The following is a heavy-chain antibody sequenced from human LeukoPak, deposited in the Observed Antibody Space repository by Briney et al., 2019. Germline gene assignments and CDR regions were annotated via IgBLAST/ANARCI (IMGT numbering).Heavy chain of an antibody. Sequence: PGGSLRLSCAASGFDFNIYSMNWVRQAPGKGLEWVASISSRSLYIYYPDSLRGRFTIYRDNAEKSLYLQMNDLRAEDTAVYYCSRDLDCTVTACYGGDDGSDIWGQGTMVTVSS. D-gene: IGHD2-8*02. J-gene: IGHJ3*02. CDR2: ISSRSLYI. V-gene: IGHV3-21*01. CDR3: SRDLDCTVTACYGGDDGSDI. CDR1: GFDFNIYS.